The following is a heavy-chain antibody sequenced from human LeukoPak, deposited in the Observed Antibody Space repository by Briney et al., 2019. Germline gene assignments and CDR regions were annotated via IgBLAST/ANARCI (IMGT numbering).Heavy chain of an antibody. CDR3: ARTTRSWYEDNDAFDI. Sequence: ASVKVSCKASAYTFTIYTIHWVRQAPGQRLEWMGWINAGNGNTRYSQNFQGRVTITRDTSATTAYMELSSLRSEDTAVYYCARTTRSWYEDNDAFDIWGQGTTVTVSS. CDR2: INAGNGNT. V-gene: IGHV1-3*01. J-gene: IGHJ3*02. D-gene: IGHD6-13*01. CDR1: AYTFTIYT.